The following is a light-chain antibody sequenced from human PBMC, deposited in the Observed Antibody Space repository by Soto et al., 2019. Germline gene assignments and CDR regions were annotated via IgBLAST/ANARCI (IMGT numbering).Light chain of an antibody. J-gene: IGLJ1*01. Sequence: QSVVTQPASVSGSPGQSITISCTGTSSDVGGYNYVSWYQQHPGKAPKLMIYDVSYRPSGVSNRFSGSKSGNTASLTISGLQAEDEADYYCSSYTSSSSYVFGTGTKVTVL. CDR3: SSYTSSSSYV. V-gene: IGLV2-14*01. CDR2: DVS. CDR1: SSDVGGYNY.